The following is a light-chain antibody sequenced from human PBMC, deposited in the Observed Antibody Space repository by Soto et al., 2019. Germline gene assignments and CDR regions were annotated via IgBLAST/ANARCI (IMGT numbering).Light chain of an antibody. CDR1: QGINSR. Sequence: DVHMTQSPSSVSASVGDRVTITCRASQGINSRLAWYQQKPGKAPILLIYVTSTLQSGVPSRFSGSASGTEFTLTISSLQPEDFATYYCQQASSFPRTFGQGTKVDIK. CDR2: VTS. CDR3: QQASSFPRT. V-gene: IGKV1-12*01. J-gene: IGKJ1*01.